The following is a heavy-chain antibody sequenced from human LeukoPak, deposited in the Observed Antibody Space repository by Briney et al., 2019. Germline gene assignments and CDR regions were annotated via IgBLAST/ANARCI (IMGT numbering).Heavy chain of an antibody. V-gene: IGHV3-30*03. CDR2: ISYDGSNK. CDR1: GFTLSSYS. CDR3: ARDSYSSGSFDY. J-gene: IGHJ4*02. D-gene: IGHD6-19*01. Sequence: GGSLRLSCAASGFTLSSYSMNWVRQAPGKGLEWVAVISYDGSNKYYADSVKGRFTISRDNSKNTLYLQMNSLRAEDTAVYYCARDSYSSGSFDYWGQGTLVTVSS.